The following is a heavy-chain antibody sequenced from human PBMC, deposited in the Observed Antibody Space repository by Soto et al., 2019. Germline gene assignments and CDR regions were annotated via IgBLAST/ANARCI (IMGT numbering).Heavy chain of an antibody. CDR3: ARHDYGDSEEDNWFDP. CDR1: GFTFSSYA. CDR2: IYYSGST. D-gene: IGHD4-17*01. V-gene: IGHV4-39*01. J-gene: IGHJ5*02. Sequence: GSLRLSCAASGFTFSSYAMSWVRQPPGKGLEWIGSIYYSGSTYYNPSLKSRVTISVDTSKNQFSLKLSSVTAADTAVYYCARHDYGDSEEDNWFDPWGQGTLVTVSS.